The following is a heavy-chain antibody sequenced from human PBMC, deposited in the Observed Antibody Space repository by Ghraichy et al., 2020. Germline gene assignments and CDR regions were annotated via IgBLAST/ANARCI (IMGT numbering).Heavy chain of an antibody. CDR1: GGSFSGFY. J-gene: IGHJ4*02. CDR3: ARGAQQLASDY. V-gene: IGHV4-34*01. D-gene: IGHD6-13*01. Sequence: SETLSLTCAVYGGSFSGFYWSWIRQPPGRGLEWIGEINHSGSTNYNPSLKSRVTISIDTSKNQFSLKLSSVTAADTAVYYCARGAQQLASDYWGQGTLVTVSS. CDR2: INHSGST.